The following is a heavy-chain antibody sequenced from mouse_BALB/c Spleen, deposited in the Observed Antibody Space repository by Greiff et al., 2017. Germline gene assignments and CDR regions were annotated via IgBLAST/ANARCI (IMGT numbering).Heavy chain of an antibody. CDR2: IYPGNSDT. Sequence: EVQLQQSGTVLARPGASVKMSCKASGYTFTSYWMHWVKQRPGQGLEWIGAIYPGNSDTSYNQKFKGKAKLTAVTSTSTAYMELSSLTNEDSAVYYCTRRRYDDLFYAMDYWGQGTSVTVSS. V-gene: IGHV1-5*01. J-gene: IGHJ4*01. D-gene: IGHD2-14*01. CDR3: TRRRYDDLFYAMDY. CDR1: GYTFTSYW.